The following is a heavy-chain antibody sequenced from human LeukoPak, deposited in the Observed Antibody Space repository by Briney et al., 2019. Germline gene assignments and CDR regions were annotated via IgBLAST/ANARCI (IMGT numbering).Heavy chain of an antibody. CDR1: GGSISSYY. J-gene: IGHJ3*02. Sequence: SETLSLTCTVSGGSISSYYWSWIRQPAGKGLEWIGRIYTSGSITYNPSLKSRVSMSVDTSKNQFSLKLSSVTAADTAVYYCARVLREAFDIWGQGTMVTVSS. D-gene: IGHD1-26*01. V-gene: IGHV4-4*07. CDR2: IYTSGSI. CDR3: ARVLREAFDI.